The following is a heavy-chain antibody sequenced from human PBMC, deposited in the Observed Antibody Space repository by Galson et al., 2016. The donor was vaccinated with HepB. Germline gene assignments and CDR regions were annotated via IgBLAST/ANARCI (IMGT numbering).Heavy chain of an antibody. CDR2: ISYDGSNK. J-gene: IGHJ6*02. V-gene: IGHV3-30*18. Sequence: SLRLSCAASGFTFSTYGMHWVRQAPGTGLEWVAVISYDGSNKKYADSVKGRFTISRDTSKNTLYLQMNSLTAEDTAVYFCAKDGYRGSYRDYYGMDVWGQGTTVTVSS. CDR1: GFTFSTYG. D-gene: IGHD1-26*01. CDR3: AKDGYRGSYRDYYGMDV.